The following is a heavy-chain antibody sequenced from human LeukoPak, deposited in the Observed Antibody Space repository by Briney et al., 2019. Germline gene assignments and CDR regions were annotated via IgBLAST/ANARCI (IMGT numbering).Heavy chain of an antibody. Sequence: GGSLRLSCAASGFTFSSYGMHWVRQAPGKGLEWVAFIRYDGSNKYYADSVKGRFTISRDNSKNTVYVQMNSLRPEDTALYYCATSGYLYFDYWGQGTLVTVSS. CDR3: ATSGYLYFDY. CDR2: IRYDGSNK. J-gene: IGHJ4*02. D-gene: IGHD3-22*01. V-gene: IGHV3-30*02. CDR1: GFTFSSYG.